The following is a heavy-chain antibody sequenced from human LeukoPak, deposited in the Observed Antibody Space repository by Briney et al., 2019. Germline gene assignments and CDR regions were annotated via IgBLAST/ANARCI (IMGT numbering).Heavy chain of an antibody. CDR1: GGSISSGSYY. V-gene: IGHV4-61*02. Sequence: SETLSLTCTVSGGSISSGSYYWSWIRQPAGKGLEWIGRIYTSGSTYYNPSLKSRVTISVDTSKNQYSLKLSSVTAADTAVYYCAPYCSSTSCLKDYYMDVWGKGTTVTVSS. J-gene: IGHJ6*03. D-gene: IGHD2-2*01. CDR2: IYTSGST. CDR3: APYCSSTSCLKDYYMDV.